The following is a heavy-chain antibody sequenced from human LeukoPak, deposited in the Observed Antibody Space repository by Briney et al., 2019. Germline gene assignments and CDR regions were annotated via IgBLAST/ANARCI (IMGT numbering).Heavy chain of an antibody. J-gene: IGHJ4*02. Sequence: PGGSLRLSCAASGFTFSGNYMNWVRQAQGKGLEWVSVIYSGGSTYYADSVKGRFTISRDNSKNTLYLQMNSLRAEDTAVYYCARDLSSGWGIFDSWGQGTLVTVSS. V-gene: IGHV3-53*01. CDR3: ARDLSSGWGIFDS. CDR1: GFTFSGNY. D-gene: IGHD6-19*01. CDR2: IYSGGST.